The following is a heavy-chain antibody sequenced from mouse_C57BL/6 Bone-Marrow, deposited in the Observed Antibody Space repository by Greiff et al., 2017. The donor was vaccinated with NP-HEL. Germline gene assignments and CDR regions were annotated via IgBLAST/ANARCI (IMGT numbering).Heavy chain of an antibody. CDR1: GFTFSDYG. CDR3: ARHAHYYGSSWGYFDV. Sequence: EVHLVESGGGLVQPGGSLKLSCAASGFTFSDYGMAWVRQAPRKGPEWVAFISNLAYSIYYADTVTGRFTISRENAKNTLYLEMSSLRSEDTAMYYCARHAHYYGSSWGYFDVWGTGTTVTVSS. D-gene: IGHD1-1*01. CDR2: ISNLAYSI. V-gene: IGHV5-15*01. J-gene: IGHJ1*03.